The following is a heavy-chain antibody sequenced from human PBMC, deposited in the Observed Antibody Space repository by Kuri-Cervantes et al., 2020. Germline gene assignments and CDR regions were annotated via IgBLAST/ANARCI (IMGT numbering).Heavy chain of an antibody. D-gene: IGHD3-10*01. J-gene: IGHJ5*02. V-gene: IGHV3-53*01. Sequence: GESLMISCAASGFTVSSNYMSWVRQAPGKGLEWVSVIYSGGSTYYADSVKGRFTISRDNSKNTLYLQMNSLRAEDTAVYYCARGFLRLLWFGELSNWFDPWGQGTLVTVSS. CDR1: GFTVSSNY. CDR2: IYSGGST. CDR3: ARGFLRLLWFGELSNWFDP.